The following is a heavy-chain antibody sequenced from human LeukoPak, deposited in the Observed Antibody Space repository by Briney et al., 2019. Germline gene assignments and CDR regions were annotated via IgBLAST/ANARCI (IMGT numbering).Heavy chain of an antibody. CDR2: LFHSGNI. CDR3: ARGLHAVDY. V-gene: IGHV4-59*08. D-gene: IGHD5-24*01. Sequence: SETLSLTCTVSGGSISSYYWSRIRQPPGKGLEWVGSLFHSGNINYNPSLKSRVTISLDTSKNRVSLKLSSVTAADTAVYYCARGLHAVDYWGQGTLVTVSS. CDR1: GGSISSYY. J-gene: IGHJ4*02.